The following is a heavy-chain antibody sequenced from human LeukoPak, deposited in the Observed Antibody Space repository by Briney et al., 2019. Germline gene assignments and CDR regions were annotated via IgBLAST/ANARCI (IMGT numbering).Heavy chain of an antibody. CDR2: ISGSGGST. D-gene: IGHD3-3*01. V-gene: IGHV3-23*01. CDR3: AVTIFGVVRYFDY. CDR1: GFIFSSYA. Sequence: GGSLRLSCAASGFIFSSYAMSWVRQAPGKGLEWVSAISGSGGSTYYADSVKGRFTVSRDNSKNTLYLQMNSLRAEDTAVYYCAVTIFGVVRYFDYWGQGTLVTVSS. J-gene: IGHJ4*02.